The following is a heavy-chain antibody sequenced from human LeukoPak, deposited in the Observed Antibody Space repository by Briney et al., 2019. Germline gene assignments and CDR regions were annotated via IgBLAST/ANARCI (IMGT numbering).Heavy chain of an antibody. CDR3: YGWPGGY. Sequence: AASVKVSCKASGYTFTSYDINWVRQATGQGLEWMGGIIPIFGTANYAQKFQGRVTITTDESTSTAYMELSSLRSEDTAVYYCYGWPGGYWGQGTLVTVSS. CDR2: IIPIFGTA. D-gene: IGHD5-24*01. J-gene: IGHJ4*02. CDR1: GYTFTSYD. V-gene: IGHV1-69*05.